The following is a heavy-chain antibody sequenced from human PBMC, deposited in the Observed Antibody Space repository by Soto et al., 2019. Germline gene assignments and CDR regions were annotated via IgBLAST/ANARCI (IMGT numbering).Heavy chain of an antibody. CDR2: IYWDDDE. Sequence: QITLKESGPTLVKPTQTLTLTCTFSGFSLSTSGVGVGWIRQPPGKALEWLALIYWDDDERYSPSLKSRLTITKDTSKNQVVLTMTNMDPVDTATYYCAHSYCTTTACYRFDYWGQGTLVTVSS. V-gene: IGHV2-5*02. D-gene: IGHD2-2*01. J-gene: IGHJ4*02. CDR1: GFSLSTSGVG. CDR3: AHSYCTTTACYRFDY.